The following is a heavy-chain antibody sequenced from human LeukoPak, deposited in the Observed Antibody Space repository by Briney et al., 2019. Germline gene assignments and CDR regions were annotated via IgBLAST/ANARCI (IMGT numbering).Heavy chain of an antibody. CDR2: ISYDGSNK. Sequence: GGSLRLSCAASGFTFSSYGMHWVRQAPGKGLEWVAVISYDGSNKYYADSVKGRFTISRDISKNTLYLQMNSLRAEDTAVYYCAKDQGYSSGWYGAQEFDPWGQGTLVTVSS. CDR1: GFTFSSYG. D-gene: IGHD6-19*01. J-gene: IGHJ5*02. CDR3: AKDQGYSSGWYGAQEFDP. V-gene: IGHV3-30*18.